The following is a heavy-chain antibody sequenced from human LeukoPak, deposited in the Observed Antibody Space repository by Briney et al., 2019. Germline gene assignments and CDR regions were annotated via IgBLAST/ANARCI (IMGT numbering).Heavy chain of an antibody. J-gene: IGHJ4*02. Sequence: PSETLSLTCTVSGGSISSSIYYWGWIRQPPGKGLEWIGSISYSGNTYYNPSLKSRLTISADTSKNQFSLKLSSVTAADTAVYYCVRPDCTSISCPIDYWGQGTLVTVSS. CDR3: VRPDCTSISCPIDY. V-gene: IGHV4-39*01. CDR1: GGSISSSIYY. CDR2: ISYSGNT. D-gene: IGHD2-2*01.